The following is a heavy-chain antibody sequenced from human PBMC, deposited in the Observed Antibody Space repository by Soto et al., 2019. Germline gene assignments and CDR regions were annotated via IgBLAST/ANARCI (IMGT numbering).Heavy chain of an antibody. Sequence: QVQLVQSGVEVKKPGASVKVSCKASGYTFSNFGISWVRQAPGQGLEWLGWISTDNGDTKYAQKFQGRVTMTTDTATXTXXMELGSLKPDDTAVYYCTRDAKYYDILTGYFVNDYWGQGTLVTVSS. J-gene: IGHJ4*02. CDR1: GYTFSNFG. CDR3: TRDAKYYDILTGYFVNDY. D-gene: IGHD3-9*01. V-gene: IGHV1-18*01. CDR2: ISTDNGDT.